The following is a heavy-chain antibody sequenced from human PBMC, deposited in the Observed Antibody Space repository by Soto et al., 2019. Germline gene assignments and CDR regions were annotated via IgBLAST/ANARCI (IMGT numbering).Heavy chain of an antibody. J-gene: IGHJ6*02. V-gene: IGHV3-33*01. Sequence: QVQLVESGGGVVQPGRSLRLSCAASGFTFSNNGMHWVRQAPGKGLEWVAVIWYDGINKYYADSVKGRFIISRDNSKNTVYLQMNGERAEDTAVYYCARDRVQMVDGLDVWGQGTTVTVSS. CDR1: GFTFSNNG. CDR3: ARDRVQMVDGLDV. D-gene: IGHD2-15*01. CDR2: IWYDGINK.